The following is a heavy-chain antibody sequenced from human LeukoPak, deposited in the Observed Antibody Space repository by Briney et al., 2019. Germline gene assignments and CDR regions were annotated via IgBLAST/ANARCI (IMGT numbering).Heavy chain of an antibody. V-gene: IGHV3-74*01. CDR1: GFTFTTYW. Sequence: GGSLRLSCAASGFTFTTYWMYWVRQPPGKGLMWVSRINSDASTTTYADFVKGRFTISRDNAKSTLYLQMNSLRAEDTAVYYCVRVGVGITGLDYWGQGTLVTVSS. CDR3: VRVGVGITGLDY. D-gene: IGHD3-22*01. CDR2: INSDASTT. J-gene: IGHJ4*02.